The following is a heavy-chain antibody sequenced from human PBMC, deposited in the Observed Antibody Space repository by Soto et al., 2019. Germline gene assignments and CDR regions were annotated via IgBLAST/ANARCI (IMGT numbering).Heavy chain of an antibody. CDR1: GYDFFKYN. D-gene: IGHD2-21*02. CDR3: TRADSDVVILPDVRPLFDL. V-gene: IGHV1-46*01. CDR2: INPNGGYT. Sequence: ASGKVSCKTSGYDFFKYNMHWVRQAPGQGLEWMGVINPNGGYTRHAQKFQGRVIMTRDTSSKIVYMELSGLTSEDTAMYYCTRADSDVVILPDVRPLFDLWGQGALVTVSS. J-gene: IGHJ4*02.